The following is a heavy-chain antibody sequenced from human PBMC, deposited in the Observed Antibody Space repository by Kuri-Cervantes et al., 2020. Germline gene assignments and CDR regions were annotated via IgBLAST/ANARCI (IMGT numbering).Heavy chain of an antibody. CDR1: GITFSSYD. CDR2: ITRGGGST. V-gene: IGHV3-23*01. Sequence: GESLKISCAASGITFSSYDMGWVRQAPGKGLEWVSSITRGGGSTFYADSLKGRFTISRDNFKNTLYLQMNSLTADDTAVYYCAVDSGGYAEHYWGQGTLVTVSS. J-gene: IGHJ4*02. D-gene: IGHD5-12*01. CDR3: AVDSGGYAEHY.